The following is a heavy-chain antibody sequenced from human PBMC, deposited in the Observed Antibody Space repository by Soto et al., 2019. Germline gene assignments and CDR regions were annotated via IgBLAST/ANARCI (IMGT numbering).Heavy chain of an antibody. CDR2: IDSSGVKK. CDR3: ARDRGAVTGDYFDH. D-gene: IGHD6-19*01. J-gene: IGHJ4*02. CDR1: GFTFSGLY. Sequence: QVQLTESGGDLVKPGGSLRLSCAASGFTFSGLYMSWIRQAPGKGLEWVSCIDSSGVKKYYAESVRGRFIISRDNAKNTLYLQMNSLTAEDTAVYYCARDRGAVTGDYFDHWGQGTLVTVSS. V-gene: IGHV3-11*01.